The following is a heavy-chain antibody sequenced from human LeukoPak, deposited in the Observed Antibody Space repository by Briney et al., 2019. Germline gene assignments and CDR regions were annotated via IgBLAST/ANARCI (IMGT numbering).Heavy chain of an antibody. CDR1: GFTFSGSA. CDR3: TSSDYGDYLAPSDI. Sequence: GGSLRLSCAASGFTFSGSAMHWVRQASGKGLEWVGRIRSKANSYATAYAASVKGRFTISRDDSKNTAYLQMNSPKTEDTAVYYCTSSDYGDYLAPSDIWGQGTMVTVSS. J-gene: IGHJ3*02. CDR2: IRSKANSYAT. V-gene: IGHV3-73*01. D-gene: IGHD4-17*01.